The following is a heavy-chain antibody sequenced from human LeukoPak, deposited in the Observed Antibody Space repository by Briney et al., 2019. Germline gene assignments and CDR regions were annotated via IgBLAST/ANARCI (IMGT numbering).Heavy chain of an antibody. D-gene: IGHD6-13*01. CDR2: IKSKTDGGTT. Sequence: PGGSLRLSCAASGITFTSAWMGWVRQAPGKGLEWVGRIKSKTDGGTTDYAAPVRGRFTISTDDSKITSYLQMNNLKIEGTAVYYCTTDGGIAIRPLFDFWGQGTLVTVSS. CDR3: TTDGGIAIRPLFDF. J-gene: IGHJ4*02. V-gene: IGHV3-15*01. CDR1: GITFTSAW.